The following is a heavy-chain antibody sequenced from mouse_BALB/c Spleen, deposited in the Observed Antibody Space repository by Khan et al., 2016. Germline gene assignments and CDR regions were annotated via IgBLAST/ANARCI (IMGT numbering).Heavy chain of an antibody. CDR2: ISYDGSN. J-gene: IGHJ1*01. CDR3: ARAGRRYWYFDV. D-gene: IGHD2-12*01. CDR1: GYSITSGYY. Sequence: EVQLQESGPGLVKPSQSLSLTCSVTGYSITSGYYWNWIRQFPGNKLEWMGYISYDGSNNYNPSLKNRISITRDTSKNQFFLQLNSVTTEDTATYDCARAGRRYWYFDVWGAGTTVTVSS. V-gene: IGHV3-6*02.